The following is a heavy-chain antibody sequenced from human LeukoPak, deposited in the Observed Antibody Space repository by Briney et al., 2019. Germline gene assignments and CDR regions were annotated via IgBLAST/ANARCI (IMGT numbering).Heavy chain of an antibody. CDR3: ARVNGYCGSDCYSDY. V-gene: IGHV1-2*02. J-gene: IGHJ4*02. D-gene: IGHD2-21*02. CDR2: INPNSGGT. CDR1: GYTFTGYY. Sequence: ASVKVSCKASGYTFTGYYMHWVRQAPGQGLEWMGWINPNSGGTNYAQKFQGRVTMTRDTSISTAYMELSRLRSDDTAVYYCARVNGYCGSDCYSDYWGQGTLVTVSS.